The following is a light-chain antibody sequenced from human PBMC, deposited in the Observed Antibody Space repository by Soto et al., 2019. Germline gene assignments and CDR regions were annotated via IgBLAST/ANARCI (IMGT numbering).Light chain of an antibody. J-gene: IGLJ3*02. CDR2: RNN. Sequence: QSVLTQPPSASGTPGQRVTISCSGSSSNIGSNYVYWYQQFPGTAPKPLIYRNNQRPSGVPDRFSGSKSGTSASLAISGLRSEDEADYYCAAWDDSLSGGGFGGGTKLTVL. CDR3: AAWDDSLSGGG. CDR1: SSNIGSNY. V-gene: IGLV1-47*01.